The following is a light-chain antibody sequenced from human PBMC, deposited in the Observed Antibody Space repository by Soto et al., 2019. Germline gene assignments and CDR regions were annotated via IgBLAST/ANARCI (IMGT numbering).Light chain of an antibody. CDR3: QQRGEWPPGAT. CDR1: QSVRNN. Sequence: EIVMTQSPATLSVSPGEIATLRCRAIQSVRNNLAWYQQKPGPSPRLLVYGASTRATGIPARFSGTGSWTDFTLTISSLEPEEFAVYYCQQRGEWPPGATLGQGTRLEIK. V-gene: IGKV3-11*01. CDR2: GAS. J-gene: IGKJ5*01.